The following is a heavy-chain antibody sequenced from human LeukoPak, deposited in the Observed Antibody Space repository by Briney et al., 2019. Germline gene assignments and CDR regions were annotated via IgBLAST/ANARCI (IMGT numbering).Heavy chain of an antibody. CDR2: IYTSGST. CDR1: GGSISSGSYY. J-gene: IGHJ4*02. CDR3: AREKSGAAWGSSSSVFDY. Sequence: SQTLSLTCTVSGGSISSGSYYWSWIRQPAGKGLEWIGRIYTSGSTNYNPSLKSRVTMSVDTSKNQFSLKLSSVTAADAAVYYCAREKSGAAWGSSSSVFDYWGQGTLVTVSS. D-gene: IGHD6-6*01. V-gene: IGHV4-61*02.